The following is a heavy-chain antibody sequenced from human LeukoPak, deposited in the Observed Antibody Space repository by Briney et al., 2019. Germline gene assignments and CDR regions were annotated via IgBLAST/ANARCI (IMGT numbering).Heavy chain of an antibody. Sequence: ASVKVSFKASGFTFTDHYMHWLRQAPGQELDWMGWINGKRCDTNYAQNVQDRVTRTRDTSTSTVYMELSRLTVDDTAVYYCARDHDWGVDYWGQGTLVTVSS. V-gene: IGHV1-2*02. J-gene: IGHJ4*02. D-gene: IGHD7-27*01. CDR2: INGKRCDT. CDR1: GFTFTDHY. CDR3: ARDHDWGVDY.